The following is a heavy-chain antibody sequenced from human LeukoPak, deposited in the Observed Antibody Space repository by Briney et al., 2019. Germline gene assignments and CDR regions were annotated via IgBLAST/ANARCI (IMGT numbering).Heavy chain of an antibody. D-gene: IGHD3-10*01. CDR1: GFTFDDYG. CDR3: ARDVLLWFGEGYYYMDV. Sequence: PGGSLRLSSAASGFTFDDYGMSWVRQAPGKGLEWVSGINWNGGSTGYADSVKGRFTISRDNAKNSLYLQMNSLRAEDTALYYCARDVLLWFGEGYYYMDVWGKGTTVTVSS. CDR2: INWNGGST. V-gene: IGHV3-20*04. J-gene: IGHJ6*03.